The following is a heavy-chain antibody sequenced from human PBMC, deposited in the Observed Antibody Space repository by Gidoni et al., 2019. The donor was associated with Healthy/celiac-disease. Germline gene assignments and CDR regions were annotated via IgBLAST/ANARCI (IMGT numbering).Heavy chain of an antibody. Sequence: QVQLVQSRAEVKKPGASVKVSCKASGYTFTSYAIPWVLQAPGQRLEWMGWNNAGNGNTKYSQKFQCRVTITRDTSASTAYMELSSLRSEDTAVYYCARARYYDSSGYWIGTGAFDIWGQGTMVTVSS. CDR3: ARARYYDSSGYWIGTGAFDI. CDR2: NNAGNGNT. V-gene: IGHV1-3*01. D-gene: IGHD3-22*01. J-gene: IGHJ3*02. CDR1: GYTFTSYA.